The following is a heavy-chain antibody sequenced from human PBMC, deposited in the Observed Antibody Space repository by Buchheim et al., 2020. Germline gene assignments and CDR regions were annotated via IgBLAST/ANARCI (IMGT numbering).Heavy chain of an antibody. CDR1: GFTFSRFA. V-gene: IGHV3-23*01. Sequence: EVQLLESGGGLVQPGGSLRLSCAASGFTFSRFAMSWLRQAPGKGLEWVSTITGGGVTTNYADSAKGRFTISRDNSKHMLYLQMSNLRAEDTALYYCARDPNGSFDYWGQGTL. D-gene: IGHD1-26*01. J-gene: IGHJ4*02. CDR3: ARDPNGSFDY. CDR2: ITGGGVTT.